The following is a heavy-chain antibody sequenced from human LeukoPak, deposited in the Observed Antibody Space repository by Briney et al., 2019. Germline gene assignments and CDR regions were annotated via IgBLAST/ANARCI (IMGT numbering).Heavy chain of an antibody. CDR2: IYYSGST. Sequence: SETLSLTCTVSGGSISSGGYYWSWIRQHSGKGLEWIGYIYYSGSTYYNPSLKSRVTISVDTSKNQFSLKLSSVTAADTAVYYCARAPYYYDSSGYGPTNFDYWGQGTLVTVSS. V-gene: IGHV4-31*03. CDR1: GGSISSGGYY. D-gene: IGHD3-22*01. J-gene: IGHJ4*02. CDR3: ARAPYYYDSSGYGPTNFDY.